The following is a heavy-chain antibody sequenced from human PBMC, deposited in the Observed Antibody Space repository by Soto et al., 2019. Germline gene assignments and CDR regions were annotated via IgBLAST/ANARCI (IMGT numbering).Heavy chain of an antibody. Sequence: SETRSRTWTVSGDSISTYYWSWIRQAPGKGLQWIGYTFYSGGTAYNPSLKSRVTMSLDMSKKQISLNLSSVTTADTATYFCARLQLVHKVIDYWGQGTLVTVSS. CDR2: TFYSGGT. J-gene: IGHJ4*02. CDR1: GDSISTYY. D-gene: IGHD1-1*01. V-gene: IGHV4-59*01. CDR3: ARLQLVHKVIDY.